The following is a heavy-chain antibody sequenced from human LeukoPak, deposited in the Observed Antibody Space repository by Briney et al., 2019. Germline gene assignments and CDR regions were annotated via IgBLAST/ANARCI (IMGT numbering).Heavy chain of an antibody. CDR1: GFTFSSYA. Sequence: QSGGSLRLSCAASGFTFSSYAMYWVRQAPGKGLEWVSAIFESGESTYYTDPVKGRFTISSDNSKNTLYLQMNSLRAEDTAFYYCAKGSAQYYFDSWGQGTLVTVSS. D-gene: IGHD3-10*01. J-gene: IGHJ4*02. V-gene: IGHV3-23*01. CDR2: IFESGEST. CDR3: AKGSAQYYFDS.